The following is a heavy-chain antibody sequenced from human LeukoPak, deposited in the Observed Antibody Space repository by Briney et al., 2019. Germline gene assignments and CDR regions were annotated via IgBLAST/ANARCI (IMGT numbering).Heavy chain of an antibody. J-gene: IGHJ4*02. Sequence: PGGSLRLSCAASGFTFRLYAMSWVRQAPGKGLKWVSGIDESGENTYYTDSVKGRFAISRDNFKNRLFLQMNSLRVEDTAIYFCARDGYPTLGYWGQGILVTVSS. CDR3: ARDGYPTLGY. D-gene: IGHD5-12*01. V-gene: IGHV3-23*01. CDR1: GFTFRLYA. CDR2: IDESGENT.